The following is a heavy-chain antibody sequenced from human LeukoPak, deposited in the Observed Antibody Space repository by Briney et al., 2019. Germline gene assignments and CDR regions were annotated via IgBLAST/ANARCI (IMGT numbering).Heavy chain of an antibody. J-gene: IGHJ1*01. CDR3: ASLDYGDYTKHFQH. D-gene: IGHD4-17*01. Sequence: SETLSLTCAVYGGSFSGYYWSWIRQPPGKGLEWIGEINHSGSTNYNPSLKSRVTISVDTSKNQFSLKLSSVTAADTAVYYCASLDYGDYTKHFQHWGQGTLVTVSS. CDR2: INHSGST. V-gene: IGHV4-34*01. CDR1: GGSFSGYY.